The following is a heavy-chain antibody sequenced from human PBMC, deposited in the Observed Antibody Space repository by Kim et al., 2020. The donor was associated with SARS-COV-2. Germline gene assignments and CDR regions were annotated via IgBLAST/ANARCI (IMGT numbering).Heavy chain of an antibody. D-gene: IGHD3-10*01. Sequence: GGSRRLSCAASGFSFSNYAMSWFRQAPGTGLEWVSSISGGDTTYYAESAKGRFSISRDNTQSTLYLQMNSLRAEDTAVYYCARVVSGPRVGEDAFALWGRGRMVTVSS. V-gene: IGHV3-23*01. J-gene: IGHJ3*01. CDR3: ARVVSGPRVGEDAFAL. CDR1: GFSFSNYA. CDR2: ISGGDTT.